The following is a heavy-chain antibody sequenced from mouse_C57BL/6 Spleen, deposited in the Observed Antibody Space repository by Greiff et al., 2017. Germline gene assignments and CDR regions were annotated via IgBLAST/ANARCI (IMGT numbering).Heavy chain of an antibody. Sequence: QVQLQQSGAELVRPGTSVKLSCKASGYTFTSYWMHWVKQRPIQGLEWIGNIDPSDSETHYNQKFKDKATLTVDKSSSTAYMQRSSLTSEDSAVYYCARRAREYFDYWGQGTTRTVSS. CDR1: GYTFTSYW. D-gene: IGHD3-1*01. J-gene: IGHJ2*01. V-gene: IGHV1-52*01. CDR3: ARRAREYFDY. CDR2: IDPSDSET.